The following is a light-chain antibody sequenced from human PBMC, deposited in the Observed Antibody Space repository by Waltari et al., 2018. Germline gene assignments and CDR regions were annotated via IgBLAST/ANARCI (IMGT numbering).Light chain of an antibody. Sequence: EIVLTQSPATLSLSPGERATLSCRASQSVSSYLAWYQQKPGQAPKLLNYDASNRATGIPARFSGSGSGTDFTLTISSLEPEDFAVYYCQQRSNWPPIITFGPGTKVDIK. CDR2: DAS. CDR3: QQRSNWPPIIT. CDR1: QSVSSY. V-gene: IGKV3-11*01. J-gene: IGKJ3*01.